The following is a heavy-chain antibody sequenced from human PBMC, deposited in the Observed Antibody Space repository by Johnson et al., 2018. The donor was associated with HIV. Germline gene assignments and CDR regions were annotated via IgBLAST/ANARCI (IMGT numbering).Heavy chain of an antibody. J-gene: IGHJ3*02. CDR3: ARDNNLSTALDI. Sequence: VQLVESGGGLVQPGRSLRLSCAASGFTFDDYAMHWVRQAPGKGLEWVSGFSWNSGSIGYADSVKGRFTISRDNAKNSMYLQMNILRAEDTALYYCARDNNLSTALDIWGQGTMVTVSS. D-gene: IGHD2/OR15-2a*01. CDR1: GFTFDDYA. V-gene: IGHV3-9*01. CDR2: FSWNSGSI.